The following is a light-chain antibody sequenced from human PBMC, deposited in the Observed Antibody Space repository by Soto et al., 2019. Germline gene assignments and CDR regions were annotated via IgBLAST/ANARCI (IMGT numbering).Light chain of an antibody. J-gene: IGLJ2*01. Sequence: QSALTQTPSASGSPGQSVTISCTGTSSDVGGYNYVSWYQQHPGKAPKLIIYEVNERPSGVPDRFSGSKSGNTASLTVSGLQTEDEADYYCSSFAGSNRVVFGGGTKLTV. CDR3: SSFAGSNRVV. CDR2: EVN. V-gene: IGLV2-8*01. CDR1: SSDVGGYNY.